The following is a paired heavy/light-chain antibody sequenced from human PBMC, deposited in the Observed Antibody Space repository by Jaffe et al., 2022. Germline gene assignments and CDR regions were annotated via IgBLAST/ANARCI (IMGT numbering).Heavy chain of an antibody. CDR2: ISSDGSIT. D-gene: IGHD6-25*01. J-gene: IGHJ3*02. Sequence: EVQLVESGGGLVQPGGSLRLSCAASGFTFSSYWMHWVRQAPGKGLIWVSRISSDGSITHYADSVKGRFTISRDNAKNTLYLQMNSLRAEDTAVYYCTRDFPGRPDASDIWGQGTMVTVSS. CDR1: GFTFSSYW. V-gene: IGHV3-74*01. CDR3: TRDFPGRPDASDI.
Light chain of an antibody. V-gene: IGKV3-20*01. CDR1: QSVSSTH. Sequence: EVVLTQSPGTLSLSPGERATLSCRASQSVSSTHLAWYQQRAGQAPRLLIYGASSRATGIPDRFSGSGSGTDFTLTISRLEPEDFAVYYCQHYGSSPITFGQGTRLEIK. J-gene: IGKJ5*01. CDR2: GAS. CDR3: QHYGSSPIT.